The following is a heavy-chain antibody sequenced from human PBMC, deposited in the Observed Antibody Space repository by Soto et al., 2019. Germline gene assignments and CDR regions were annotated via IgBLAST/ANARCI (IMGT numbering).Heavy chain of an antibody. CDR2: IYYSGST. CDR1: GGSISSISYY. D-gene: IGHD6-19*01. Sequence: TLSLTCTVSGGSISSISYYWGWIRQPPGKGLEWIGSIYYSGSTYYNPSLKSRVTISVDTSKNQFSLKLSSVTAADTAVYYCATPWEVKGVAGQFDYWGQGTLVTVSS. CDR3: ATPWEVKGVAGQFDY. V-gene: IGHV4-39*01. J-gene: IGHJ4*02.